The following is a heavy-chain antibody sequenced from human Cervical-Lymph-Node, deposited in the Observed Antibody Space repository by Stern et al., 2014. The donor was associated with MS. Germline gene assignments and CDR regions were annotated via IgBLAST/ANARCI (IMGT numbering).Heavy chain of an antibody. D-gene: IGHD6-6*01. CDR2: IKTKSDVGPT. CDR3: ATSSSTTDYYFYYGMDV. Sequence: EVQLVESGGDLVKPGGSLRLSCVASGFTFSNAWMTWVRQAPGKGLEWVGRIKTKSDVGPTEYAAPVKGRFTISRDDSKNTLYLQMISLKSDDTAVYYCATSSSTTDYYFYYGMDVWGQGTSVTVSP. CDR1: GFTFSNAW. J-gene: IGHJ6*01. V-gene: IGHV3-15*01.